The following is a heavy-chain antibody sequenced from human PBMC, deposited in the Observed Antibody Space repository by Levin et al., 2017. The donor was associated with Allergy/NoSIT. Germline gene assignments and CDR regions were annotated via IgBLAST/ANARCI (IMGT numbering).Heavy chain of an antibody. CDR1: RSTFSTYG. V-gene: IGHV3-23*01. D-gene: IGHD4-11*01. CDR3: AKDSSNSWFDY. Sequence: WGSLRLSCAAFRSTFSTYGMSWVRQAPGKGPEWVATITDSGAATYYPDSVRGRFTISRDNSKNTLYLQMDSLRVEDTALYYCAKDSSNSWFDYWGRGTLVTVSS. J-gene: IGHJ4*02. CDR2: ITDSGAAT.